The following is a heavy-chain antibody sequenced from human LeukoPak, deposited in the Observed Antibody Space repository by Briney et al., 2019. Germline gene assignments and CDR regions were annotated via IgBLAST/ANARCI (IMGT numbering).Heavy chain of an antibody. V-gene: IGHV1-2*02. CDR2: INPNSGDT. J-gene: IGHJ5*02. CDR3: ARDRTSGYNWFDP. CDR1: VYTFTRYY. Sequence: ASVKVSFKASVYTFTRYYMHWVRQAPGQGLEWMGWINPNSGDTNYAQKFQGRVTMTRDTSISTAYMELSRLTSDDTAMYYCARDRTSGYNWFDPWGQGTLVTVSS. D-gene: IGHD3-22*01.